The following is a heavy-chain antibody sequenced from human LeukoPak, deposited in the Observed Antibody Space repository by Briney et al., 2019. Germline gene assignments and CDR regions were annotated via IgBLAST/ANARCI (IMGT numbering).Heavy chain of an antibody. CDR1: GFTFSDYY. CDR2: ISSSGSTI. V-gene: IGHV3-11*01. CDR3: ARVGGYDSVVFYYYYMDV. D-gene: IGHD5-12*01. Sequence: GGSLRLSCAASGFTFSDYYMSWIRQAPGKGLEWVSYISSSGSTIYYADSVKGRFTISRDNAKNSLYLQMNSLRAEDTAVYYCARVGGYDSVVFYYYYMDVWGKGTTVTISS. J-gene: IGHJ6*03.